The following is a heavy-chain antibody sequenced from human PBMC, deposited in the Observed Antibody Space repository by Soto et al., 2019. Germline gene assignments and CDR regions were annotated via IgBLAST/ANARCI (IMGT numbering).Heavy chain of an antibody. D-gene: IGHD3-10*01. J-gene: IGHJ4*02. CDR1: GFRFEQYV. Sequence: VQVVASGGGLVQPGRSLRLSCAVSGFRFEQYVMHWVRQAPGKGLECVSTVSPTGDTVAYADSVAGRFTVSRDNAKNSLYLQRNRLKGADTAFYYCLKDAPNGSIDDWGQGTLVNVSS. CDR3: LKDAPNGSIDD. CDR2: VSPTGDTV. V-gene: IGHV3-9*01.